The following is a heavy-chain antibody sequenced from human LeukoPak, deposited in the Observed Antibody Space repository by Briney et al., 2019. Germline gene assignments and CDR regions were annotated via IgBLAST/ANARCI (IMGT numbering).Heavy chain of an antibody. J-gene: IGHJ4*02. D-gene: IGHD2-15*01. V-gene: IGHV3-64*02. CDR3: ARWGSISCYDY. CDR2: ISTNGDST. Sequence: GGSLRLSCAASGFTFSTYAMHWVRQAPGKGLEYVSAISTNGDSTYYADSVKGRFTISRDNSKNTLFLQMGSLRADDMAVYYCARWGSISCYDYWGQGTLVTVSS. CDR1: GFTFSTYA.